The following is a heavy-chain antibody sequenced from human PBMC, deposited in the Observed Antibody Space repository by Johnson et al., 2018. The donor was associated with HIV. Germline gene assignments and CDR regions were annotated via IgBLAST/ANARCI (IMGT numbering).Heavy chain of an antibody. J-gene: IGHJ3*02. CDR3: SRERGWYYDSRGDVAFDI. V-gene: IGHV3-7*05. D-gene: IGHD3-22*01. CDR1: GFTFSSYW. Sequence: VQLVESGGGVVRPGGSLRLSCAASGFTFSSYWMSWVRQAPGKGLEWVANIKQDGSEKYYVDSVKGRFTISRDNAKNSLYLQMNSLRAEDTAVYYCSRERGWYYDSRGDVAFDIWGQGTLVTVSS. CDR2: IKQDGSEK.